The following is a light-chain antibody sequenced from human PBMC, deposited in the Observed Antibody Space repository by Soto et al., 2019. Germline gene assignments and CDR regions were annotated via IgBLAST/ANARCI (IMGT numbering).Light chain of an antibody. CDR2: SNN. V-gene: IGLV1-44*01. CDR1: SSNIGRNT. CDR3: AAWDDSLSAYV. J-gene: IGLJ1*01. Sequence: QSVLTQAPSASGTPGQRVTISCSGSSSNIGRNTVNWYQQLPGTAPKLLIYSNNQRPSGVPDRFSGSKSGTSASLAISGLQSEDEADYYCAAWDDSLSAYVFGTGTKVTVL.